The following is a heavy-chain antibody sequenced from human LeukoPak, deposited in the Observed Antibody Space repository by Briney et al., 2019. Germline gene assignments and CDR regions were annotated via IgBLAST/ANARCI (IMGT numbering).Heavy chain of an antibody. V-gene: IGHV4-59*01. Sequence: SETLSLTCTVSGGSISSYYWSWIRQPPGKGLEWIGYIYYSGSTNYNPSLKSRVTISVGTSKNQFSLKLSSVTAADTAVYYCARDQGFAAFDIWGQGTMVTVSS. CDR3: ARDQGFAAFDI. CDR2: IYYSGST. CDR1: GGSISSYY. J-gene: IGHJ3*02.